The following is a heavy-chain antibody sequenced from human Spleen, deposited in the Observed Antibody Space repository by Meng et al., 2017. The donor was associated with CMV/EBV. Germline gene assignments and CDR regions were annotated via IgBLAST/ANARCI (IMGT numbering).Heavy chain of an antibody. Sequence: GESLKISCAASGFTFSSYSMNWVRQAPGKGLEWVSSISSSSSYIYYADSVNGRFTISRDNAKNSLYLQMHSLRAEDTAVYYCARDSRLQADFWSGYDIYYYYGMDVWSQGTTVTVSS. V-gene: IGHV3-21*01. CDR3: ARDSRLQADFWSGYDIYYYYGMDV. D-gene: IGHD3-3*01. J-gene: IGHJ6*02. CDR1: GFTFSSYS. CDR2: ISSSSSYI.